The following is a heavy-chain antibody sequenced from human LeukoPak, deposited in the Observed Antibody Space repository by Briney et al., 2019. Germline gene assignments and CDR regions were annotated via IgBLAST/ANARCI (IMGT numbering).Heavy chain of an antibody. Sequence: SETLSLTCAVYGGSFSDYFWSWIRQPPGKGLEWIGEISHSGSTSYNPSLRSRVTISGDTSKKQFSLKLSSVTAADTAVYYCVTYYYGSSAPKRNYWGQGILVTVSS. CDR2: ISHSGST. J-gene: IGHJ4*02. V-gene: IGHV4-34*01. CDR1: GGSFSDYF. CDR3: VTYYYGSSAPKRNY. D-gene: IGHD3-22*01.